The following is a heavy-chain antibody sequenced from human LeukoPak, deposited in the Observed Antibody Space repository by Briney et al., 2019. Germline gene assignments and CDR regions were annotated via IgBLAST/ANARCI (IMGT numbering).Heavy chain of an antibody. Sequence: GGSLRLSCAASGFTFSSYWMSWVRQAPGKGLEWVANIKQDGSEEYYVDSVKGRFTISRDNAKNSLYLQMNSLRAEDTAVYYCARDVPPTYYDFWSGYYTGYYYYYGMDVWGQGTTVTVSS. CDR3: ARDVPPTYYDFWSGYYTGYYYYYGMDV. V-gene: IGHV3-7*01. D-gene: IGHD3-3*01. CDR2: IKQDGSEE. CDR1: GFTFSSYW. J-gene: IGHJ6*02.